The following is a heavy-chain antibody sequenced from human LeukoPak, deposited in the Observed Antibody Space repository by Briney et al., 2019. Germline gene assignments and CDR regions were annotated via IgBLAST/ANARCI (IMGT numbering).Heavy chain of an antibody. V-gene: IGHV5-51*01. Sequence: GESLKISCKGSGYGFTIYWIGWVRQMPGKGLEWMGIIYPGDSDTRYSPSFQGQVTISADKSISTAYLQWSSLKASDIAMYYCTRHPRATGYYMDVWGKGTTVTVSS. J-gene: IGHJ6*03. CDR2: IYPGDSDT. CDR3: TRHPRATGYYMDV. CDR1: GYGFTIYW.